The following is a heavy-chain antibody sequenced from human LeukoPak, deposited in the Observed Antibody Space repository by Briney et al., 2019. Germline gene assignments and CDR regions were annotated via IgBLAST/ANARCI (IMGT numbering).Heavy chain of an antibody. Sequence: SGGSLRLSCAASGFTVSSNYMSWVRQAPGKGLEWVSVIYSGGSTYYADSVKGRFTISRDNSKNTLYLQMNSLRAEDTAVYYCAKDSRDFWSGYYREYYFDYWGQGTLVTVSS. V-gene: IGHV3-53*01. D-gene: IGHD3-3*01. CDR2: IYSGGST. CDR1: GFTVSSNY. CDR3: AKDSRDFWSGYYREYYFDY. J-gene: IGHJ4*02.